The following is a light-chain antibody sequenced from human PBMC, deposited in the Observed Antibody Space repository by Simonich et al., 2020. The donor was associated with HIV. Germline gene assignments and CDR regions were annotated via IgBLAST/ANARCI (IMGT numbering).Light chain of an antibody. V-gene: IGLV2-23*02. Sequence: QSALTQPASVSGSPGQSITISCTGTSSDVGAYNYVSWYQLRPGKAPKLMIYDVTARPSGLSERFSGSKSGNTASLTISGLQAEDEADYYCCAYAAGSTSYVFGTGTKVTVL. CDR3: CAYAAGSTSYV. CDR1: SSDVGAYNY. J-gene: IGLJ1*01. CDR2: DVT.